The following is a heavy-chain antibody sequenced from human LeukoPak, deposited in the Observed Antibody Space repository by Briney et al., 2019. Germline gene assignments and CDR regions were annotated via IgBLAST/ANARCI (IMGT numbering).Heavy chain of an antibody. CDR2: IYYSGST. J-gene: IGHJ5*02. D-gene: IGHD4-23*01. CDR3: ARLTLGDDYGGKGDWFDP. CDR1: GGSISSYY. V-gene: IGHV4-59*08. Sequence: SETLSLTCTVSGGSISSYYWSWIRQPPGTGLEWIGYIYYSGSTNYNPSLKSRVTISVDTSKNQFSLKLSSVTAADTAVYYCARLTLGDDYGGKGDWFDPWGQGTLVTVSS.